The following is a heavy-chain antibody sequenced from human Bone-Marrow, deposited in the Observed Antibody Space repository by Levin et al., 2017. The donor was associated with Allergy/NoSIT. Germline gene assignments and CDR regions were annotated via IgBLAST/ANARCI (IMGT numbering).Heavy chain of an antibody. CDR1: GFSLTTSGVG. CDR3: ARHYVKATRRFDS. J-gene: IGHJ4*02. CDR2: IYWDDAK. V-gene: IGHV2-5*02. Sequence: KRSGPTLVKPTQTLTLTCTCSGFSLTTSGVGVGWIRQPPGQTLEWLALIYWDDAKRYSPSLSGRLTITRDTSKNQVILTLTNVDPEDTATYYCARHYVKATRRFDSWGQGTLVTVSS. D-gene: IGHD4-17*01.